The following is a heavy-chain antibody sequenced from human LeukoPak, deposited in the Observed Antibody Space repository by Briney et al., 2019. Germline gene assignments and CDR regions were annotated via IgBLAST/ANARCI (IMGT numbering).Heavy chain of an antibody. V-gene: IGHV4-30-4*01. CDR3: ARISGYPYYYFDY. CDR2: IYYSGST. CDR1: GGSISSGDYY. J-gene: IGHJ4*02. Sequence: SETLSLTCTVSGGSISSGDYYWSWIRQPPGKGLEWIGYIYYSGSTYYNPSLKSRVTISVDTSKNQFSLKLSSVTAADTAVYYCARISGYPYYYFDYWGQGTLVTVSS. D-gene: IGHD3-22*01.